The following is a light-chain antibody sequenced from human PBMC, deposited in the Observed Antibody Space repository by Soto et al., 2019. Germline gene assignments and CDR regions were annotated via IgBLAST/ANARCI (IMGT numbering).Light chain of an antibody. CDR1: SSNIGAGYN. J-gene: IGLJ3*02. Sequence: QSVLTQPPSVSGAPGQRVTISCTGSSSNIGAGYNVHWYQQLPETAPKLLVSGDTNRPSGVPDRFSGSKSGTSASLAITGLQAEDEADYSCQSFDSSLSGWVFGGGTKLTVL. CDR2: GDT. CDR3: QSFDSSLSGWV. V-gene: IGLV1-40*01.